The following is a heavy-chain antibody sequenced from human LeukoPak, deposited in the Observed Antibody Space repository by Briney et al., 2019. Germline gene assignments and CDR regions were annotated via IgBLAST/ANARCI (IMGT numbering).Heavy chain of an antibody. D-gene: IGHD1-1*01. J-gene: IGHJ4*02. CDR2: IGIDSGNT. CDR3: ARDHNYAFDN. V-gene: IGHV3-48*01. Sequence: GGSLRLSCTASGFPFIECSMNWVRQAPGKGLEGISYIGIDSGNTRYADSVRGRFTISADKAKNSLYLQMNSLRVEDTAVYYCARDHNYAFDNWGQGTLVSVAS. CDR1: GFPFIECS.